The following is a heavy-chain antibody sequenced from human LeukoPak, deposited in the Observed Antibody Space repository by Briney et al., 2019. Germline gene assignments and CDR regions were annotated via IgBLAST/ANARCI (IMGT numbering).Heavy chain of an antibody. V-gene: IGHV4-4*07. CDR1: GGSISTYY. J-gene: IGHJ4*01. D-gene: IGHD6-19*01. CDR2: IHTSGST. CDR3: AGRGLSTGWTFDY. Sequence: SETLSLTCTVSGGSISTYYWSWIRQPAGKGLEWIAQIHTSGSTNFNPSLKSRVSISMDTPNNQFSLMISSVTAADTAIYYCAGRGLSTGWTFDYWGHGTLVTVSS.